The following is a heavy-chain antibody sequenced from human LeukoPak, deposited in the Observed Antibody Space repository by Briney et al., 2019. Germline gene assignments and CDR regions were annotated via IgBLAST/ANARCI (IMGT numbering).Heavy chain of an antibody. D-gene: IGHD3-3*01. CDR3: ASLRFLEWLFTVEYDAFDI. J-gene: IGHJ3*02. V-gene: IGHV3-30-3*01. CDR1: GFTFSSYA. Sequence: PGGSLRLSCAASGFTFSSYAMHWVRQAPGKGLEWVAVISYDGSNKYYADSVKGRFTISRDNSKNTLYLQMNSLRAEDTAVYYCASLRFLEWLFTVEYDAFDIWGQGTMVTVSS. CDR2: ISYDGSNK.